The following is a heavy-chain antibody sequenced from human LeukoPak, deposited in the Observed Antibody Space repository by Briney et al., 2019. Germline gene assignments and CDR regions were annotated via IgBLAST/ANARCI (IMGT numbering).Heavy chain of an antibody. J-gene: IGHJ4*02. D-gene: IGHD3-10*01. CDR3: ARPFGSGTYYQFDL. Sequence: PEGSLRLSCAASGFAFSSCWMSWVRQAPGKGLEWVANIKGDGSDKYYLDSLKGRFTVSRDNVKNSLYLQVNSLRADDTAVYYCARPFGSGTYYQFDLWGQGTLVTVSS. CDR1: GFAFSSCW. CDR2: IKGDGSDK. V-gene: IGHV3-7*04.